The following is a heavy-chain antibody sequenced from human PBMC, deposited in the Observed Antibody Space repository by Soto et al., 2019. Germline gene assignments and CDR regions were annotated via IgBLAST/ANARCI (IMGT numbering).Heavy chain of an antibody. CDR3: ARDISLPMVRGVISH. J-gene: IGHJ4*02. D-gene: IGHD3-10*01. CDR2: INPSGAYT. Sequence: AASVKVSCKASKYTFISYHIHWVRQAPGQGLEWLGIINPSGAYTSYAQKFQGRVTMTRDTSTSTVYMELSSLRFEDTAMYYCARDISLPMVRGVISHWGQGTLVTVSS. CDR1: KYTFISYH. V-gene: IGHV1-46*01.